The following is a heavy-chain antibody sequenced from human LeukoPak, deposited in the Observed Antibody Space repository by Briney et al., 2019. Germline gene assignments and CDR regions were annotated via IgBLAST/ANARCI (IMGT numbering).Heavy chain of an antibody. J-gene: IGHJ5*02. D-gene: IGHD2-2*01. Sequence: GGSLRLSCAASGFTFSSYAMSWVRQAPGKGLEWVSAISGSGGSTYYADSVKGRFTISRDNSKNTLYLQMNSLRAADTAVYYCAKRGAGSSAIRWFDPWGQGTLVTVSS. CDR2: ISGSGGST. CDR1: GFTFSSYA. CDR3: AKRGAGSSAIRWFDP. V-gene: IGHV3-23*01.